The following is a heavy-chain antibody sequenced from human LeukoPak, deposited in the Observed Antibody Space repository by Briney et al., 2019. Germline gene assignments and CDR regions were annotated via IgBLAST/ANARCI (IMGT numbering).Heavy chain of an antibody. Sequence: PSETLSLTCTVSGGSISSGGYYWSWIRQHPGKGLEWIGYIYYSGSTYYNPSLKSRVTISVDTSKNQFSLKLSSVTAADTAVYYCARVGGDHFYYDSSGYYPSPFDYWGQGTLVTVSS. CDR2: IYYSGST. V-gene: IGHV4-31*03. CDR1: GGSISSGGYY. J-gene: IGHJ4*02. CDR3: ARVGGDHFYYDSSGYYPSPFDY. D-gene: IGHD3-22*01.